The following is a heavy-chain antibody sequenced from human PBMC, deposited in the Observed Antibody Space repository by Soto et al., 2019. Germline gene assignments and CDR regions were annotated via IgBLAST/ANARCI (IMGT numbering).Heavy chain of an antibody. CDR1: GFTFSSYA. CDR3: ARGYSYGDY. D-gene: IGHD5-18*01. Sequence: QVQLVESWGGMVQPGRSLRLSCAASGFTFSSYAMHWVRQAPGKGLEWVAVISYDGSNKYYADSVKGRFTISRDNSKNTLYLHMNSLRAEDTAVYYCARGYSYGDYWGQGTLVTVSS. CDR2: ISYDGSNK. V-gene: IGHV3-30-3*01. J-gene: IGHJ4*02.